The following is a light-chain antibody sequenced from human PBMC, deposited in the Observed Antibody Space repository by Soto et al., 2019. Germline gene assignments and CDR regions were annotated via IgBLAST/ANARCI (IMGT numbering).Light chain of an antibody. Sequence: EIVLTQSPGTLSLSPGDRATLSCSASQTVSSNFLAWYQQRPAQAPRLLIHGASTRATGIPDRFSGSGSGTDFTLTISRLEPEDFAVFYCQHYDSLPITFGQGTRLEIK. CDR1: QTVSSNF. V-gene: IGKV3-20*01. CDR3: QHYDSLPIT. J-gene: IGKJ5*01. CDR2: GAS.